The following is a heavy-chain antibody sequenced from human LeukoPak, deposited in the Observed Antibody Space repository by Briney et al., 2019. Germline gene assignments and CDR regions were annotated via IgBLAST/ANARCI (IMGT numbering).Heavy chain of an antibody. CDR1: GGSISSGGYY. CDR3: ARYYYDSSGYRRDYYYYGMDV. CDR2: IYYSGST. D-gene: IGHD3-22*01. J-gene: IGHJ6*02. Sequence: PSQTLSLTCTVSGGSISSGGYYWSWIRQHPGKGLEWIGYIYYSGSTYYNPSLKSRVTISEDTSKNQFSLKLSSVTAADTAVYYCARYYYDSSGYRRDYYYYGMDVWGQGTTVTVSS. V-gene: IGHV4-31*03.